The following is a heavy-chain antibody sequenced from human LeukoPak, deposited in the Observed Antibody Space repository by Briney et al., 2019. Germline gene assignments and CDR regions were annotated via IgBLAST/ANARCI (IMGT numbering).Heavy chain of an antibody. D-gene: IGHD6-19*01. Sequence: ASVKVSCKASGYTFTSHGISWVRQAPGQGLEWMGWISAYNGNTNYAQKLQGRVTMTTDTSTSTAYMELRSLRSDDTAVYYCARDFLPTWYSSGWYFDYWGQGTLVTVSS. CDR3: ARDFLPTWYSSGWYFDY. CDR1: GYTFTSHG. V-gene: IGHV1-18*01. J-gene: IGHJ4*02. CDR2: ISAYNGNT.